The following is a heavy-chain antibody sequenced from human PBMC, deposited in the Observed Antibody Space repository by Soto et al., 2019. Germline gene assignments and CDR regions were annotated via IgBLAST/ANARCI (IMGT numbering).Heavy chain of an antibody. CDR3: CTSGYSYVHCGGEWSTFDY. V-gene: IGHV3-23*01. D-gene: IGHD2-21*01. Sequence: GGSLRLSCAASGFTFSSYAMSWVRQAPGKGLEWVSTVSGTGGSTYYAASVKGRFTISRDISKKTLYLQVNSLRAEDTTIYYCCTSGYSYVHCGGEWSTFDYWGQGIPVTVSS. CDR1: GFTFSSYA. J-gene: IGHJ4*02. CDR2: VSGTGGST.